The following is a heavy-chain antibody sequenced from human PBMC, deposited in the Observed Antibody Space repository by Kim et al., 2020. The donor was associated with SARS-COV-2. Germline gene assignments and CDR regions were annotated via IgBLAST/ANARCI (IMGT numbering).Heavy chain of an antibody. CDR2: IYYSGST. D-gene: IGHD3-9*01. Sequence: SETLSLTCTVSGGSISSYYWSWIRQPPGKGLEWIGYIYYSGSTNYNPSLKSRVTISVDTSKNQFSLKLSSVTAADTAVYYCARDRRRYDILTGYHLGDDWFDPWGQGTLVTVSS. V-gene: IGHV4-59*13. CDR1: GGSISSYY. CDR3: ARDRRRYDILTGYHLGDDWFDP. J-gene: IGHJ5*02.